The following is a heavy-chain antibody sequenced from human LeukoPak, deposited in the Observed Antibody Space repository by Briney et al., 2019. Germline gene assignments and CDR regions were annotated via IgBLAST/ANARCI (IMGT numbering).Heavy chain of an antibody. J-gene: IGHJ6*03. CDR1: GYTFTSYG. CDR3: ARAPVSSGFYYYYYMDV. Sequence: ASVKVSCKASGYTFTSYGISWVRQAPGQGLEWMGWISAYNGNTNYAQKLQGRVTMTTDTSTSTAYMELRSLRSDDTAVYYCARAPVSSGFYYYYYMDVWGKGTTVTVSS. D-gene: IGHD6-19*01. CDR2: ISAYNGNT. V-gene: IGHV1-18*01.